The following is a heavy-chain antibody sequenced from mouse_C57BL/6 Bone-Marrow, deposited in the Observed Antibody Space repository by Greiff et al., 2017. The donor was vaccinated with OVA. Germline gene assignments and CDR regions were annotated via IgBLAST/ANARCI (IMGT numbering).Heavy chain of an antibody. J-gene: IGHJ3*01. D-gene: IGHD1-1*02. CDR3: ARLLWPRRGFAY. CDR1: GYTFTSYG. V-gene: IGHV1-81*01. CDR2: IYPRSGNT. Sequence: QVQLKQSGAELARPGASVKLSCKASGYTFTSYGISWVKQRTGQGLEWIGEIYPRSGNTYYNEKFKGKATLTADKSSSTAYMELRSLTSEDSAVYFCARLLWPRRGFAYWGQGTLVTVSA.